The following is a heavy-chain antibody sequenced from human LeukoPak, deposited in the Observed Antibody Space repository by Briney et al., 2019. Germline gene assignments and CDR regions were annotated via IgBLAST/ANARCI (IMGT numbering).Heavy chain of an antibody. CDR2: INPNGGT. D-gene: IGHD2-8*01. J-gene: IGHJ3*02. CDR1: GYTFSEYY. CDR3: ARDGLYCTNGVCSSDI. V-gene: IGHV1-2*02. Sequence: ASVKVSCKASGYTFSEYYMNWVRQAPGQGLEWMGWINPNGGTNYAQKFQGRVTMTRDTSTSTVYMELTSLRSEDTAVYYCARDGLYCTNGVCSSDIWGQGTLVTVSS.